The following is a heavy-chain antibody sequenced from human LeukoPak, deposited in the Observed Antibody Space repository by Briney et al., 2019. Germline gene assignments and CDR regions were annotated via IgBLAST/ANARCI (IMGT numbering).Heavy chain of an antibody. CDR2: ISGRGGNT. V-gene: IGHV3-23*01. J-gene: IGHJ4*02. Sequence: GGSLRLSCAASGFTFSSHAMSWVRQALGKGLEWVSAISGRGGNTYYADSVKGRFTISRDSSKNTLYLQMISLRAEDTAVYYCATDPGSSWTDYWGQGTLVTVSS. CDR1: GFTFSSHA. D-gene: IGHD6-13*01. CDR3: ATDPGSSWTDY.